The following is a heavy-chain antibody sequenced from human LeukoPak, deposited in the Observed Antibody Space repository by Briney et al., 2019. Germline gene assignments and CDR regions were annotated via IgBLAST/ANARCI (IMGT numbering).Heavy chain of an antibody. D-gene: IGHD2-21*02. CDR1: GLTFNTYA. CDR2: VSGSGAGT. V-gene: IGHV3-23*01. J-gene: IGHJ2*01. CDR3: AKGPRAGLRYWYFDL. Sequence: GGSLRLSCAASGLTFNTYAMSWVRQAPGKGLQWVSTVSGSGAGTFYGDSVKGRFTISRDNSNNTLFLLMNSLSADDTAVYFCAKGPRAGLRYWYFDLWGRGSLVTVSS.